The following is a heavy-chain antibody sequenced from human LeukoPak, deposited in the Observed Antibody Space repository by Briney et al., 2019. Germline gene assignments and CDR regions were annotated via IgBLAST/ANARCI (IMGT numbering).Heavy chain of an antibody. CDR1: GESFIGYF. V-gene: IGHV4-34*01. D-gene: IGHD3-22*01. J-gene: IGHJ4*02. CDR2: INHSGRT. CDR3: ARTSGFFDRIGSYQQNPYYFEY. Sequence: SQTLSLTCAVSGESFIGYFWTWIRQPPGKGLEWIGEINHSGRTSYNPSLTSRLSISVDMSKNQFSLRLTSVTAADTAVYYCARTSGFFDRIGSYQQNPYYFEYWGQGSLVTVSS.